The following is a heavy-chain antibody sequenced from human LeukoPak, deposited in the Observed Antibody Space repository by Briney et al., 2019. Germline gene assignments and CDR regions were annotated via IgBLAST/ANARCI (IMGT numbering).Heavy chain of an antibody. Sequence: ASVKVSCKTSGYTFTKYALYWVRQAPGQGLEWLGWIDTGKGNTRYSQKLQDRVTLTRDTSATTAYMELSSLRSEDTAVYYCARDESDWGQGTLVTVSS. CDR1: GYTFTKYA. J-gene: IGHJ4*02. CDR2: IDTGKGNT. V-gene: IGHV1-3*04. CDR3: ARDESD.